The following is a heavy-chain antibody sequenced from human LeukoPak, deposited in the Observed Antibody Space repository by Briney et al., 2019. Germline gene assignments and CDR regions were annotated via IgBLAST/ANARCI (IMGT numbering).Heavy chain of an antibody. CDR1: GGSISSYY. J-gene: IGHJ3*02. D-gene: IGHD5-18*01. V-gene: IGHV4-59*08. CDR3: ARVVDTAILTLDAFNI. Sequence: SETLSLTCTVSGGSISSYYWCWIRQPPGKGLEWIGYIYYSGSTNYNPSLKSRVTVSVDTSKNQFSLKLRSVTAADTAVYYCARVVDTAILTLDAFNIWGQGTMVTVSS. CDR2: IYYSGST.